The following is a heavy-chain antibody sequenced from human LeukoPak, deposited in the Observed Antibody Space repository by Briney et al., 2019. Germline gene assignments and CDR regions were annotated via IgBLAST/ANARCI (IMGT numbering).Heavy chain of an antibody. CDR1: GGSFSGYY. CDR2: INHSGST. Sequence: SETLSLTCAVYGGSFSGYYWSWIRQPPGKGLEWIGEINHSGSTNHNPSLKSRVTISVDTSKNQFSPKLSSVTAADTAVYYCAREDYKWFDPWGQGTLVTVSS. J-gene: IGHJ5*02. V-gene: IGHV4-34*01. CDR3: AREDYKWFDP.